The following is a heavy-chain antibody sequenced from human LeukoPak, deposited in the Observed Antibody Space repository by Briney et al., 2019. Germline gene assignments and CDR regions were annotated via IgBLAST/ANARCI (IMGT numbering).Heavy chain of an antibody. V-gene: IGHV4-34*01. CDR3: ARHLTGERAFDI. D-gene: IGHD7-27*01. CDR1: GGSFNGYY. Sequence: SETLSLTCAVYGGSFNGYYWSWIRQPPRKGLEWIGEVNHSGRANCNPSLKSRATITADTSKNQFSLKVTSVTAADTATYYCARHLTGERAFDIWGQGTLVTVSS. J-gene: IGHJ3*02. CDR2: VNHSGRA.